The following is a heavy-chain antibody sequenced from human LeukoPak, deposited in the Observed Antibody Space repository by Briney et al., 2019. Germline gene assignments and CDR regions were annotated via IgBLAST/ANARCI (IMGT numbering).Heavy chain of an antibody. D-gene: IGHD5-24*01. CDR3: AKVHRDGYNRSYFDY. CDR2: ISYDGSNK. Sequence: PGGSLRLSCAASGFTFSSYGMHWVRQAPGKGLEWVAVISYDGSNKYYADSVKGRFTISRDNSKNTLYLQMNSLRAEDTAVYYCAKVHRDGYNRSYFDYWGQGTLVTVSS. J-gene: IGHJ4*02. V-gene: IGHV3-30*18. CDR1: GFTFSSYG.